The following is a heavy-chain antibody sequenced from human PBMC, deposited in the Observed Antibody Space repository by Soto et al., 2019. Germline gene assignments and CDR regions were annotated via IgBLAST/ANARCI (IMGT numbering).Heavy chain of an antibody. V-gene: IGHV4-4*02. CDR2: IYHSGST. Sequence: XETLSLTCAVPGCSISSSNWWSWVRQPPGKGLEWIGEIYHSGSTNYNPSLKSRVTISVDKSKNQFSLKLSSVTAADTAVYYCASSDGEGFDHWGQGTLVTVSS. CDR3: ASSDGEGFDH. CDR1: GCSISSSNW. D-gene: IGHD2-15*01. J-gene: IGHJ5*02.